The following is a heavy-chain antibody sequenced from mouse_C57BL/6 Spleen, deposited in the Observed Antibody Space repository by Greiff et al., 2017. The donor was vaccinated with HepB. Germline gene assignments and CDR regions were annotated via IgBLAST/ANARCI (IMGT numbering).Heavy chain of an antibody. CDR1: GYTFTDYN. Sequence: EVQLQQSGPELVKPGASVKMSCKASGYTFTDYNMHWVKQSHGKSLEWIGYINPNNGGTSYNQKFKGKATLTVNKSSSTAYMELRSLTSEDSAVYDCARGGYGSSSSFAYWGQGTLVTVSA. J-gene: IGHJ3*01. CDR3: ARGGYGSSSSFAY. D-gene: IGHD1-1*01. CDR2: INPNNGGT. V-gene: IGHV1-22*01.